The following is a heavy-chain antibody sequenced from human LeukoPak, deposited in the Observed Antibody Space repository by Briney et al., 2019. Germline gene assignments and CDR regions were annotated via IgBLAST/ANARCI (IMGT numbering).Heavy chain of an antibody. Sequence: GGSLRLSRAASGFTFSNYCMHWVRQAPGKGLVWVSRINSDGINTSYADSVKGRFTISRDNAKNTLNLQMNSLRAEDTAVYYCARDLGQYYDTSDNWFDPWGQGTLVTVSS. CDR1: GFTFSNYC. V-gene: IGHV3-74*01. D-gene: IGHD3-22*01. CDR2: INSDGINT. J-gene: IGHJ5*02. CDR3: ARDLGQYYDTSDNWFDP.